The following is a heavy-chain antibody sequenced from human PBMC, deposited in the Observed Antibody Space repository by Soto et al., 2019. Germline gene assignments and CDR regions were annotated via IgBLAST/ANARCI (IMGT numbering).Heavy chain of an antibody. D-gene: IGHD3-3*01. J-gene: IGHJ4*02. Sequence: GGSLRLSCAASGFTFSSYGMHWVRQAPGKGLEWVAVIWYDGSNKYYADSVKGRFTISRDNSKNTLYLQMNSLRAEDTAVYYCARGTTYYDFWSGYYPLDYWGQGTLVTVS. V-gene: IGHV3-33*01. CDR2: IWYDGSNK. CDR3: ARGTTYYDFWSGYYPLDY. CDR1: GFTFSSYG.